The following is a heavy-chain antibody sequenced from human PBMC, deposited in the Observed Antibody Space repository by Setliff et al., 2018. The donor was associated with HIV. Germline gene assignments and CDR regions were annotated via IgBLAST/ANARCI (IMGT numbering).Heavy chain of an antibody. CDR2: ASPSGGTT. CDR3: ARDGGSSPSPVSDYYYYYMGV. Sequence: PGGSLRLSCQASDLAFSSYAMSWVRQAPGKGLEWVSIASPSGGTTYYADSVKGRFTISRDNAKNSVYLQMNSLRAEDTAVYYCARDGGSSPSPVSDYYYYYMGVWGKGTTVTVSS. J-gene: IGHJ6*03. D-gene: IGHD1-26*01. V-gene: IGHV3-23*01. CDR1: DLAFSSYA.